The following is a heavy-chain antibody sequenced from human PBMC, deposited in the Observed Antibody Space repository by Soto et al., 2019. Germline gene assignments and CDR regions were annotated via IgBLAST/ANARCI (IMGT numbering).Heavy chain of an antibody. CDR3: ARGKGLSDAFDT. CDR1: GGTFSSYA. Sequence: ASVKVSCKASGGTFSSYAISWVRQAPGQGLEWMGGIIPIFGTANYAQKFQGRVTITADESTSTAYMELSSLRSEDTAVYYCARGKGLSDAFDTWGQGTMVTVSS. J-gene: IGHJ3*02. V-gene: IGHV1-69*13. CDR2: IIPIFGTA.